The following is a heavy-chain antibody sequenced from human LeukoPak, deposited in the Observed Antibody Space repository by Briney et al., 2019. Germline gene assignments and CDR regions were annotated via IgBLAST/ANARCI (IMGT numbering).Heavy chain of an antibody. CDR2: IYPGDSDT. Sequence: GESLKISCKGSGYSFTSYWIGWVRQMPGKGLEWMGIIYPGDSDTRYSPSFQGQVTISAGKSISTAYLQWSSLKASDTAMYYCARPETMVVTHGAFDIWGQGTMVTVSS. J-gene: IGHJ3*02. CDR3: ARPETMVVTHGAFDI. CDR1: GYSFTSYW. D-gene: IGHD4-23*01. V-gene: IGHV5-51*01.